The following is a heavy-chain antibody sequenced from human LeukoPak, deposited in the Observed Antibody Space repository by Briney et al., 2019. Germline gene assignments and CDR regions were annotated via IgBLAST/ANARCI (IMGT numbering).Heavy chain of an antibody. CDR2: IKPDGSET. CDR1: GFMFSTYW. CDR3: GGFGYEAAIDL. Sequence: GGSLRLSCAASGFMFSTYWMTWVRQAPGKGLEFVANIKPDGSETYYVDSVKGRFTISRDNTKNLVLLQMKSLRGEDAAVYHCGGFGYEAAIDLWGQGTLVTVSS. J-gene: IGHJ4*02. V-gene: IGHV3-7*01. D-gene: IGHD2-15*01.